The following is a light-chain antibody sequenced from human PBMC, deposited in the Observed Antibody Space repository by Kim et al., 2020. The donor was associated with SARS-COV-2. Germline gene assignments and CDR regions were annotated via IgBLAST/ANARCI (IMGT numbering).Light chain of an antibody. CDR1: SSSIGAGYD. Sequence: QEVTISCTGSSSSIGAGYDVHWYQQLPGTAPKLLIYGSTNRPSGVPDRFSGSKSGTSASLAITGLQAEDEADYYCQSYDSSLSGSVFGGGTQLTVL. CDR3: QSYDSSLSGSV. CDR2: GST. V-gene: IGLV1-40*01. J-gene: IGLJ2*01.